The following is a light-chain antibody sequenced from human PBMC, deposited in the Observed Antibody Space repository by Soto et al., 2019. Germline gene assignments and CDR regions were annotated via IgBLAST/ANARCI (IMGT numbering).Light chain of an antibody. CDR3: CSYTGSYSV. V-gene: IGLV2-11*01. J-gene: IGLJ3*02. Sequence: QSALTQPRSVSGSPGQSVAISCTGIGGFVFVSWYQQYPGKAPKLMIYDVTNRPSGVPDRFSASKSGDTASLTISGLQAEDEADYYCCSYTGSYSVFGGGTKVTVL. CDR2: DVT. CDR1: GGFVF.